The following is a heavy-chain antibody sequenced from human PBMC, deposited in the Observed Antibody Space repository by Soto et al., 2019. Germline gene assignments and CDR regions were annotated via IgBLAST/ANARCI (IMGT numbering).Heavy chain of an antibody. J-gene: IGHJ4*02. V-gene: IGHV3-9*01. CDR3: AKDRKWGGMTTIHYFDS. Sequence: GGSLRLSCVASGFTVDDYAMHWVRQAPGKGLEWVSGISANGDTIDYADSVKGRFTISRDNAKNSLFLQMNSLRPEDTASYYCAKDRKWGGMTTIHYFDSWGQGTQVTVSS. D-gene: IGHD4-17*01. CDR1: GFTVDDYA. CDR2: ISANGDTI.